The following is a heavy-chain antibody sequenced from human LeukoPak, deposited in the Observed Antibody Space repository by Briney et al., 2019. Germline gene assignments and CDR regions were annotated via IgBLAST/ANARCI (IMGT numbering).Heavy chain of an antibody. CDR1: GGSISSGDYY. Sequence: SETLSLTCTVSGGSISSGDYYWSWIRQPPGKGLKWIGYIYYSGSTYYNPSLKSRVTISVDTSMNQFSLKLSSVTAADTAVYYCARELPLGISYYYYMDVWGKGTTVTVSS. CDR3: ARELPLGISYYYYMDV. CDR2: IYYSGST. D-gene: IGHD3-16*01. V-gene: IGHV4-30-4*08. J-gene: IGHJ6*03.